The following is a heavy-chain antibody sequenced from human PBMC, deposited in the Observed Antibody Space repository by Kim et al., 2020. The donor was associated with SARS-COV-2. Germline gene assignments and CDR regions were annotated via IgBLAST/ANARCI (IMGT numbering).Heavy chain of an antibody. CDR3: ATTGYSSSWRGNY. CDR2: INHSGST. D-gene: IGHD6-13*01. Sequence: SETLSLTCAVYGGSFSGYYWSWIRQPPGKGLEWIGEINHSGSTNYNPSLKSRVTISVDTSKNQFSLKLSSVTAADTAVYYCATTGYSSSWRGNYLGQGTL. CDR1: GGSFSGYY. V-gene: IGHV4-34*01. J-gene: IGHJ4*02.